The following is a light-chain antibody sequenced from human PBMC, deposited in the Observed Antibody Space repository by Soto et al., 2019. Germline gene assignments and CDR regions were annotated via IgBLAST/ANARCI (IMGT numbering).Light chain of an antibody. Sequence: QSVLTQPASVSGSPGQSLTISCTGTSSDIGGYNYVSWYQRHPGKAPKLMIYDVSNRPSRVSNRFSGSKSGNTASLTISGLQAEDEADYYCSSYTSSSTLYVVFGGGTQLTVL. CDR1: SSDIGGYNY. V-gene: IGLV2-14*03. J-gene: IGLJ2*01. CDR3: SSYTSSSTLYVV. CDR2: DVS.